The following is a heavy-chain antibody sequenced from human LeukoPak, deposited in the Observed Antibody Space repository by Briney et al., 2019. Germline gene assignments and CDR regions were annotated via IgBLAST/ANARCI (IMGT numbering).Heavy chain of an antibody. CDR3: AREAGSAAGTGTGFDY. D-gene: IGHD6-13*01. Sequence: PGASLRLSSPTPALSFTTSSMTWVRQAPGVGLEWVSFIRYVGSNKYNADSVKGRFTISRDNAKNSLYLQMNSLGAEDTAVYYCAREAGSAAGTGTGFDYWGQGTLVTVSS. V-gene: IGHV3-30*02. J-gene: IGHJ4*02. CDR2: IRYVGSNK. CDR1: ALSFTTSS.